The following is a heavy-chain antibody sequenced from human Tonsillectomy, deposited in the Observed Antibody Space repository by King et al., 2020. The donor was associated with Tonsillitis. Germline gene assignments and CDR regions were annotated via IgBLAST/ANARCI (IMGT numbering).Heavy chain of an antibody. J-gene: IGHJ4*02. CDR3: ARGTMVRGAPFDY. CDR1: GGSISSGGYY. V-gene: IGHV4-31*03. D-gene: IGHD3-10*01. CDR2: IYYSGST. Sequence: VQLQESGPGLVKPSQTLSLTCTVSGGSISSGGYYWSWIRQHPGRGLGWIGYIYYSGSTYYNPSLKSRVTISVDTSKNQFSLKLSSVTAADTAVYYCARGTMVRGAPFDYWGQGTLVTVSS.